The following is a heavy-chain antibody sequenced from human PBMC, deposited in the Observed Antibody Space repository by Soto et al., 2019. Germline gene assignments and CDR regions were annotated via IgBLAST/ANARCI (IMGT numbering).Heavy chain of an antibody. Sequence: EVQLLESGGSLVQPGGSLRLSCAAFGFTFSSYALSWVRQAPEKGLEWVSAISDSGRDAYYADSVKGRFTISRDDSKNTVFLQMNSLRAEDTAMYYCAKTLPKSGSAPYYFTLDVWGQGTTVTVSS. CDR2: ISDSGRDA. D-gene: IGHD3-22*01. J-gene: IGHJ6*02. CDR3: AKTLPKSGSAPYYFTLDV. V-gene: IGHV3-23*01. CDR1: GFTFSSYA.